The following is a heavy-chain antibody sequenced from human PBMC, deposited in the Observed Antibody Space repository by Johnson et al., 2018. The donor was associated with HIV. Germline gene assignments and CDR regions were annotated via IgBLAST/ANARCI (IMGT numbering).Heavy chain of an antibody. V-gene: IGHV3-23*04. Sequence: VQLVESGGGLVQPGGSLRLSCAASGFTFSSYAMSWVRQAPGKGLEWVSAISGSGGSTYYADSVKGRFPISRDNSKNTVYLLMNRLRAEDTAVYYCAKETQYKVGWDAFDLWGQGTMVTVSS. CDR2: ISGSGGST. CDR1: GFTFSSYA. CDR3: AKETQYKVGWDAFDL. J-gene: IGHJ3*01. D-gene: IGHD1-14*01.